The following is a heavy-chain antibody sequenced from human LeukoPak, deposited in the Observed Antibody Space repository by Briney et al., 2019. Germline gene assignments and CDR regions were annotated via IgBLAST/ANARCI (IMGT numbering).Heavy chain of an antibody. CDR1: GYTFTSYA. Sequence: ASVKVSCKASGYTFTSYAMHWVRQAPGQRLEWMGWINAGNGNTKYSQKFQGRVTITRDTSASTAYMELSSLKSEDTAVYYCVRGLRGDYVSYFDYWGQGTLVTVSS. CDR3: VRGLRGDYVSYFDY. CDR2: INAGNGNT. J-gene: IGHJ4*02. D-gene: IGHD3-16*01. V-gene: IGHV1-3*01.